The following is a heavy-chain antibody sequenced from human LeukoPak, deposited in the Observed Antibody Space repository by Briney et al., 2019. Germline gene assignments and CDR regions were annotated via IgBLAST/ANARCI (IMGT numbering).Heavy chain of an antibody. Sequence: SETLSLTCTVSVDPISSSSYYWGRIRQPSGKGLEWLGSIYYRGSTYYNRSLKSHVTISEHKSKNEFSLKLSSLTARDTAVYYCARLGSGYRYSSSSPHLVYWGQGILVIVSS. CDR1: VDPISSSSYY. D-gene: IGHD6-6*01. V-gene: IGHV4-39*01. CDR3: ARLGSGYRYSSSSPHLVY. J-gene: IGHJ4*02. CDR2: IYYRGST.